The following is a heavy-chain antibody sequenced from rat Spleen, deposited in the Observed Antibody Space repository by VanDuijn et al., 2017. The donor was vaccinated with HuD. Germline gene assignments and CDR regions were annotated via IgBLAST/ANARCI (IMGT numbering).Heavy chain of an antibody. CDR3: ARHGYSSYIPYWYFDF. CDR1: GFTFSDYA. J-gene: IGHJ1*01. V-gene: IGHV5-17*01. Sequence: EVQLVESDGGLVQPGRSLKLSCAASGFTFSDYAMAWVRQAPKKGLEWVATIIYDGSSTYYRDSVKGRFTISRDNAKSTLYLQKDSLRSEDTATYYCARHGYSSYIPYWYFDFWGPGTMVTVSS. D-gene: IGHD1-2*01. CDR2: IIYDGSST.